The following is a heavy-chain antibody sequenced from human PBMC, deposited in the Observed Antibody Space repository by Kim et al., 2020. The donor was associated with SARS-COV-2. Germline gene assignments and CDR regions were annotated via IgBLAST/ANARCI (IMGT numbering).Heavy chain of an antibody. CDR3: ARAYGSGSYETNFDY. V-gene: IGHV1-46*01. J-gene: IGHJ4*02. Sequence: QKFQGRGTMTRDTSTSTVYMELGSLRSEDTAVYYCARAYGSGSYETNFDYWGQGTLVTVSS. D-gene: IGHD3-10*01.